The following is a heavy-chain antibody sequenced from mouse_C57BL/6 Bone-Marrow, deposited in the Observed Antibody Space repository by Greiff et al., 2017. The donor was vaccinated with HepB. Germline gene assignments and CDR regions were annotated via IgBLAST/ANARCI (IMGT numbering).Heavy chain of an antibody. D-gene: IGHD1-1*01. CDR3: ARSGELVSIYYYGSSYEDY. V-gene: IGHV1-50*01. Sequence: QVQLQQPGAELVKPGASVKLSCTASGYTFTSYWMQWVQQRPGQGLEWIGEIDPYDSYTNYNQKFKGKATLTVDTSSSTDYMQLSSLTSEDSAVSYCARSGELVSIYYYGSSYEDYWGRGTTLTVSS. CDR2: IDPYDSYT. J-gene: IGHJ2*01. CDR1: GYTFTSYW.